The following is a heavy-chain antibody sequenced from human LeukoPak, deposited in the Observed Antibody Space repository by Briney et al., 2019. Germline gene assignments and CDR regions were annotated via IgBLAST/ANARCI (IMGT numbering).Heavy chain of an antibody. D-gene: IGHD6-13*01. V-gene: IGHV1-8*01. CDR2: MSPNGGNT. CDR1: GYTFTNYD. CDR3: ARGVGKKQQLLAYYVDY. J-gene: IGHJ4*02. Sequence: ASVKVSCKASGYTFTNYDINWVRQATGQGLEWVGWMSPNGGNTGYAQKFQGRVTMTRDTSISTAYMELSSLRSEDTAVYYCARGVGKKQQLLAYYVDYRGQGTLVTVSS.